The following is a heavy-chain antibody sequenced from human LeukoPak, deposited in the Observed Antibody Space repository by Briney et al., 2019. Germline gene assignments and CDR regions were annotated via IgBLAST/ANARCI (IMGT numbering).Heavy chain of an antibody. Sequence: SVKVSCKASGGTFSSYAITWVRQAPGQGLEWMGGIIPIFGTANSAQKFQGRVTITADESTSTAYMELSSLRSEDTAMYYCARDQGTYYYGSGSLSPFDPWGQGTLVTVSS. D-gene: IGHD3-10*01. CDR2: IIPIFGTA. J-gene: IGHJ5*02. CDR1: GGTFSSYA. CDR3: ARDQGTYYYGSGSLSPFDP. V-gene: IGHV1-69*13.